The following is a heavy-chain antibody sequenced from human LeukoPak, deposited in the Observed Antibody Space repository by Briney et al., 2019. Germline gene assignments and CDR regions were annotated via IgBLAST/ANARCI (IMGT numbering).Heavy chain of an antibody. J-gene: IGHJ4*02. V-gene: IGHV3-21*01. CDR1: GFTFSSCG. CDR2: IGPTGTDR. Sequence: GGSLRLSCAASGFTFSSCGFNWVRQAPGKGLEWVSSIGPTGTDRYYADSVRGRFTISRNNAKNSMYLQMDSLRDEDTAVYYCATETIGRHYDYWGQGTLLTVSS. D-gene: IGHD1-14*01. CDR3: ATETIGRHYDY.